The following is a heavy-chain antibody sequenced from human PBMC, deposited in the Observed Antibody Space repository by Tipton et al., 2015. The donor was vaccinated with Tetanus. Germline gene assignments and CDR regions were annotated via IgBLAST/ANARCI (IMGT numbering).Heavy chain of an antibody. CDR2: IYYSGST. CDR1: GGSISSSSYY. CDR3: ARDYVPAANYYYYYGMDV. D-gene: IGHD2-2*01. J-gene: IGHJ6*02. Sequence: TLSLTCTVSGGSISSSSYYWGWIRQPPGKGLEWIGSIYYSGSTYYSPSLKSRVTISVDTSKNQFSLKLSSVTAADTAVYYCARDYVPAANYYYYYGMDVWGQGTTVTVSS. V-gene: IGHV4-39*02.